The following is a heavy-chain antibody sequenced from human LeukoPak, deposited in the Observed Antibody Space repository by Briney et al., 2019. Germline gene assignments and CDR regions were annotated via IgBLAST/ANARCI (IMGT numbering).Heavy chain of an antibody. CDR2: ISAYNGNT. CDR3: ARDAEEAEQLAPPEVDY. J-gene: IGHJ4*02. Sequence: GASVKVSCKASGYTFTSYGISWVRQAPGQGLEWMGWISAYNGNTNYAQKLQGRVTMTTDTSTSTAYMELRSLRSDDTAVYYCARDAEEAEQLAPPEVDYWGQGTLVTVSS. V-gene: IGHV1-18*01. D-gene: IGHD6-6*01. CDR1: GYTFTSYG.